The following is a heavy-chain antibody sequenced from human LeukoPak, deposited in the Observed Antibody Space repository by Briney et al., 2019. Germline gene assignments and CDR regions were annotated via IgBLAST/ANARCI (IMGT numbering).Heavy chain of an antibody. Sequence: GGSLRLSCAASGFTFSSYSMNWVRQAPGKGLEWVSSISSSSSYIYYADSVKGRFTISRDDAKNSLYLQMNSLRAEDTAVYYCARAGGFLGDSDAFDIWGQGTMVTVSS. CDR3: ARAGGFLGDSDAFDI. V-gene: IGHV3-21*01. D-gene: IGHD3-16*01. CDR1: GFTFSSYS. J-gene: IGHJ3*02. CDR2: ISSSSSYI.